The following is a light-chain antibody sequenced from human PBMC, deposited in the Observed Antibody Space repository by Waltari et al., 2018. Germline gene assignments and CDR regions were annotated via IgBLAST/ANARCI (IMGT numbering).Light chain of an antibody. Sequence: DIVMTQTPPSLSVTPGQPASIPCKSSQSLLYSNGKTYLSWYLQKPGQPPQLLIYEVSNRLTGVPERFSGSGSGTDFTLKISRVEAEDVGVYYCMQSVQIPFTFGQGTKLEIK. CDR3: MQSVQIPFT. V-gene: IGKV2D-29*01. CDR2: EVS. J-gene: IGKJ2*01. CDR1: QSLLYSNGKTY.